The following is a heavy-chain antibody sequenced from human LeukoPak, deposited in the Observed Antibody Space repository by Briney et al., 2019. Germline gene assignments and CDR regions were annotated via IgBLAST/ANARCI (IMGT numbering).Heavy chain of an antibody. CDR1: GFTFSSYS. Sequence: PGGSLRFSCAASGFTFSSYSMNWVRQAPGKGLEWVSSISSSSSYIYYADSVKGRFTISRDNSKNTLYLQMNSLRAEDTAVYYCARQIHYYDSSGYSLLLGMDVWGQGTTVTVSS. D-gene: IGHD3-22*01. J-gene: IGHJ6*02. CDR3: ARQIHYYDSSGYSLLLGMDV. CDR2: ISSSSSYI. V-gene: IGHV3-21*04.